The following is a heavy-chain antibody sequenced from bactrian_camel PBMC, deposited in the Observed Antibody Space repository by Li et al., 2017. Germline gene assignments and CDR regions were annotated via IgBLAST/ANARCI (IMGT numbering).Heavy chain of an antibody. J-gene: IGHJ4*01. CDR2: IGSTGGT. V-gene: IGHV3S53*01. CDR3: AAHAAKPRWYCDLHGDYVY. D-gene: IGHD6*01. CDR1: GVTPSSNC. Sequence: VQLVESGGGLVQPGGSLRLSCAASGVTPSSNCMAWFRQAPGKMREGVAVIGSTGGTAYAVSVKGRFTISKDDAKSTLDLQMNSLKPEDTAIYYCAAHAAKPRWYCDLHGDYVYWGQGTQVTVS.